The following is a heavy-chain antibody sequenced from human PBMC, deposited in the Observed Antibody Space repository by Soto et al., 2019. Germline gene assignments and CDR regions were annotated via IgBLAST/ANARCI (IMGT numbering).Heavy chain of an antibody. D-gene: IGHD1-1*01. CDR2: IYPSGGST. V-gene: IGHV1-46*03. CDR1: GYTFTSSY. CDR3: ANCQDNNCVVFDY. J-gene: IGHJ4*02. Sequence: EASVKVSCKAPGYTFTSSYIHCVRQAPGQGLEWMGIIYPSGGSTSYAQKFQGRVTMTRDTSTSTVYMELSSLRSEDTAVYYCANCQDNNCVVFDYWRQGT.